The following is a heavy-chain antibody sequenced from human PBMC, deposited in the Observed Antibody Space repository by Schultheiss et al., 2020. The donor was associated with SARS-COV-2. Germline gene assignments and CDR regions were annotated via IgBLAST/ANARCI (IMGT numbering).Heavy chain of an antibody. Sequence: ASEKVSCKASGYTFTGYYMHWVRQAPGQGLEWMGRINPNSGGTNYAQKLQGRVTMTRNTSISTAYMELSSLRSEDTAVYYCAIRLEKKNKTPAMPLEDYWGQGTLVTVSS. D-gene: IGHD2-2*01. CDR1: GYTFTGYY. V-gene: IGHV1-2*06. J-gene: IGHJ4*02. CDR2: INPNSGGT. CDR3: AIRLEKKNKTPAMPLEDY.